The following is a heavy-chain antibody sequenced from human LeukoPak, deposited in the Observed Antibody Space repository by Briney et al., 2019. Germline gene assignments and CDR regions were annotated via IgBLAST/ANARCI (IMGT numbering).Heavy chain of an antibody. D-gene: IGHD6-13*01. Sequence: GASVTVPFQCSGYTFTSYDYNWVRQPTGQGMEWVGWMNPNSGNTGNAQKFQGRVTMTRNTSISTAYKELSSLRSEDTAVYYCARADDSSSWSQYYYYYYMGVWGKGTTVTISS. J-gene: IGHJ6*03. CDR1: GYTFTSYD. CDR2: MNPNSGNT. CDR3: ARADDSSSWSQYYYYYYMGV. V-gene: IGHV1-8*01.